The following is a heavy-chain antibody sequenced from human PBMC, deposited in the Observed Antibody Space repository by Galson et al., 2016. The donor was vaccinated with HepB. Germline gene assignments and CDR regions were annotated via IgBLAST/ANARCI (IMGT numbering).Heavy chain of an antibody. Sequence: SLRLSCAASGFTFSRYWMSWVRQAPGKGLEWVANIKQDGSEKYYVDSVKGRFTISRDNAKNALYLQMNSLRAEDTAVYYCARDGGGGYYDFWSGHNNYYLDYWGQGTLVTVSS. V-gene: IGHV3-7*01. CDR2: IKQDGSEK. CDR3: ARDGGGGYYDFWSGHNNYYLDY. J-gene: IGHJ4*02. CDR1: GFTFSRYW. D-gene: IGHD3-3*01.